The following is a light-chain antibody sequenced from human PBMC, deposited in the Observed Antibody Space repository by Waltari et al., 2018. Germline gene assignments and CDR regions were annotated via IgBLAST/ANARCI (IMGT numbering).Light chain of an antibody. J-gene: IGKJ5*01. V-gene: IGKV1-39*01. CDR3: QQSYSTPLT. CDR1: LEIDSY. Sequence: DIQMTQSPSSLSTSLGDRVTITYRASLEIDSYVKWYQKKQWKAPKLLIYDASTLQRGVPPRFSGDGSVTDFTLTISGLQPEDFATYCCQQSYSTPLTFGQGTRLEIK. CDR2: DAS.